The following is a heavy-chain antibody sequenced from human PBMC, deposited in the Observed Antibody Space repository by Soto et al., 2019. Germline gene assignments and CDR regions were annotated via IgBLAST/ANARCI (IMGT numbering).Heavy chain of an antibody. CDR3: AKDFGDIVVVVLAPYGMDV. CDR2: ISGSGETT. Sequence: GGSLRLSCAASGFTFTNYAMNWVRQAPGKGLEWVSVISGSGETTYYADSVKGRFTISRDNSKNTLYLQMNSLRAEDTAVYFCAKDFGDIVVVVLAPYGMDVWGQGTTVTVSS. J-gene: IGHJ6*02. CDR1: GFTFTNYA. V-gene: IGHV3-23*01. D-gene: IGHD2-15*01.